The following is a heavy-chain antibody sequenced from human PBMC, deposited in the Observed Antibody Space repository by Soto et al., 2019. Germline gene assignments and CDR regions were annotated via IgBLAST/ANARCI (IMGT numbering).Heavy chain of an antibody. D-gene: IGHD2-8*01. CDR1: GFTFSYYS. CDR3: AREVYDRENWFDP. J-gene: IGHJ5*02. V-gene: IGHV3-21*01. CDR2: ISSSSGGSYI. Sequence: EVQLVESGGGLVQPGGSLRLSCAASGFTFSYYSMNWVREAPGKGLEWVSSISSSSGGSYIYYADSVKGRFTISRDNAKNSLYLQMDSLRAEDTAVYYCAREVYDRENWFDPWGQGTLVTVSS.